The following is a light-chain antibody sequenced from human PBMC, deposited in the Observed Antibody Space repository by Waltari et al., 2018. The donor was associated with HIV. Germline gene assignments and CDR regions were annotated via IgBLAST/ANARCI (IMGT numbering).Light chain of an antibody. CDR1: SSNIGNNY. Sequence: QSVLTQPPSVSAAPGQKFTIPCSGSSSNIGNNYLSCYQQHPGTAPKLLIHDNNKRPAWIQDRFSGSKSGTSATLGITGLQTGDEADDYCGTWDSSLSAYVVFGGGTKLTVL. CDR2: DNN. CDR3: GTWDSSLSAYVV. J-gene: IGLJ2*01. V-gene: IGLV1-51*01.